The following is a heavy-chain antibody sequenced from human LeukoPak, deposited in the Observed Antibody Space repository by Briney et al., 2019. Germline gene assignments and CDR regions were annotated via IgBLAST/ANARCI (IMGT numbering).Heavy chain of an antibody. J-gene: IGHJ4*02. D-gene: IGHD3-22*01. CDR2: ISYDGSNK. Sequence: RGSLRLSCAASGFTFSNYAMHRVRQAPGKGLEWVAVISYDGSNKYYADSVKGRFTISRDNSKNTLYLQMNSLRAEDTAVYYCANNYYDSSGFYMVDYWGQGTLVTVSS. CDR1: GFTFSNYA. CDR3: ANNYYDSSGFYMVDY. V-gene: IGHV3-30-3*01.